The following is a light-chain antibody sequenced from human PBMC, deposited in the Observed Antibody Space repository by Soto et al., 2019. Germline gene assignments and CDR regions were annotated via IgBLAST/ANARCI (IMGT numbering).Light chain of an antibody. CDR1: SSNIGNNA. CDR3: AAWDDSLKGVV. CDR2: YDD. Sequence: QSVLTQPPSVSEAPRQRVTISCSGSSSNIGNNAVNWYQHLPGKAPKLLIYYDDLLPSGVSDRFSGSKSGTSASLAISGLQSEDEADYYCAAWDDSLKGVVFGGGTKVTVL. V-gene: IGLV1-36*01. J-gene: IGLJ2*01.